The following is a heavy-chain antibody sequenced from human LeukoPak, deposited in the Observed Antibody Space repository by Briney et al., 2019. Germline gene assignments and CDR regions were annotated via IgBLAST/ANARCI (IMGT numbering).Heavy chain of an antibody. CDR1: GYSISSGYY. Sequence: SETLSLTCTVSGYSISSGYYWGWIRQPPGKGLEWIGSIYHSGSTYYNPSLKSRVTISVDTSKNQFSLKLSFVTAADTAVYYCASNPTYYYGSGSYNWFDPWGQGTLVTVSS. CDR3: ASNPTYYYGSGSYNWFDP. V-gene: IGHV4-38-2*02. D-gene: IGHD3-10*01. CDR2: IYHSGST. J-gene: IGHJ5*02.